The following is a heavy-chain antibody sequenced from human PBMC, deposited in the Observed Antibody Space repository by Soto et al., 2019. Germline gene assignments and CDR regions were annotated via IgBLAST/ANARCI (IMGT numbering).Heavy chain of an antibody. CDR3: ARGQAASGVYYYYYMDV. J-gene: IGHJ6*03. CDR2: INHSGST. CDR1: GGSFSGYY. V-gene: IGHV4-34*01. Sequence: QVQLQQWGAGLLKPSETLSLTCAVYGGSFSGYYWSWIRQPPGKGLEWIGEINHSGSTNYNPSLKSRVTISVDTSKNQFSLKLSSVTAADTAVYYCARGQAASGVYYYYYMDVWGKETTVTVSS.